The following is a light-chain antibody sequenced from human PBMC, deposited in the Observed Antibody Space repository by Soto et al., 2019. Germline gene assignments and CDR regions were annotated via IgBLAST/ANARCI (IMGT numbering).Light chain of an antibody. V-gene: IGKV1-9*01. J-gene: IGKJ4*01. CDR2: AES. CDR3: QQVKSYPRT. Sequence: DIQLAQSPSFLSASVGDRVTFACRASQGIAGSLAWYQQKPGKPPKLLIYAESTLQSGVPSRFSGSGSGTRGTLTISSLQPEDFATYYCQQVKSYPRTFGGGTKVDVK. CDR1: QGIAGS.